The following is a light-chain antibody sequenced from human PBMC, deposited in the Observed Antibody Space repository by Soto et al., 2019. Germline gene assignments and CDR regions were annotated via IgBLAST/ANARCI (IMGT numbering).Light chain of an antibody. CDR3: GSWDSSLSAYV. CDR2: INK. J-gene: IGLJ1*01. CDR1: SSNIGAGSD. Sequence: QSVLTQPPSVSGAPGQTVTISCTGTSSNIGAGSDVHWYQQLPGAAPKLLIYINKNRPSGVPDRFSGSKSGSSASLAITGLQAEDEADYYCGSWDSSLSAYVFGTGTKVTVL. V-gene: IGLV1-40*01.